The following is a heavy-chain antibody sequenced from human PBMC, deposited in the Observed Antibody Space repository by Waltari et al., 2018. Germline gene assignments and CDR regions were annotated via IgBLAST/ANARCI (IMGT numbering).Heavy chain of an antibody. D-gene: IGHD7-27*01. Sequence: QVQLVQSGAEVKKPGASVKVSCKASGYTFTDHYIHWIRQAPGQGLEWMEWINPKSGDTKYAQKFQDRVTMTRDTSISTTSVELRSLRSDDSAVYYCARVNIKTGEEFDYWGQGTLVTVSS. V-gene: IGHV1-2*02. CDR1: GYTFTDHY. J-gene: IGHJ4*02. CDR2: INPKSGDT. CDR3: ARVNIKTGEEFDY.